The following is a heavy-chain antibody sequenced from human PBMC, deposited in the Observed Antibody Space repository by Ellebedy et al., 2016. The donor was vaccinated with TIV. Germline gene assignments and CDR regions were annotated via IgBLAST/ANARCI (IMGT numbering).Heavy chain of an antibody. CDR3: STSLMGNYYDY. Sequence: GESLKISCAASGFTVSSSYMNWVRQAPGKGLEWVSGISAGGNTYYADSVKGRFTISRNDSKNTLYLQMNSLKTEDTAVYFCSTSLMGNYYDYWGQGTLVTVSS. J-gene: IGHJ4*02. V-gene: IGHV3-53*01. D-gene: IGHD2-8*01. CDR1: GFTVSSSY. CDR2: ISAGGNT.